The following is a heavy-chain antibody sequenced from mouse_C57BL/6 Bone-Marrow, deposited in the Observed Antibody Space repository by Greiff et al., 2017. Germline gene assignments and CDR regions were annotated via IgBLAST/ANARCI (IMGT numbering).Heavy chain of an antibody. CDR3: ARRVIEDYAMDY. CDR2: ISNLAYSI. Sequence: EVKVIESGGGLVQPGGSLKLSCAASGFTFSDYGMAWVRQAPRKGPEWVAFISNLAYSIYYADTVTGRSTISRENAKNTLYLEMSSLRSEDTAMYYCARRVIEDYAMDYWGQGTSVTVSS. CDR1: GFTFSDYG. D-gene: IGHD2-2*01. V-gene: IGHV5-15*01. J-gene: IGHJ4*01.